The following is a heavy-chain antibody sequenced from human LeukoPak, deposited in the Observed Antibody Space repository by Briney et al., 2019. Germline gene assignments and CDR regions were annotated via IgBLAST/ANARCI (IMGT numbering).Heavy chain of an antibody. D-gene: IGHD6-19*01. J-gene: IGHJ4*02. CDR3: ARPYSSGWYDVGY. CDR1: GFTFDDYA. Sequence: GGSLRLSCAASGFTFDDYAMHWVRQAPGKGLEWVAVISYDGSNKYYADSVKGRFTISRDNSKNTLYLQMNSLRAEDTAVYYCARPYSSGWYDVGYWGQGTLVTVSS. CDR2: ISYDGSNK. V-gene: IGHV3-30-3*01.